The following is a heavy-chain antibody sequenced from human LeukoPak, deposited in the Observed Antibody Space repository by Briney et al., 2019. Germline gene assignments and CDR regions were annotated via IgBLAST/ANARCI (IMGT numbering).Heavy chain of an antibody. J-gene: IGHJ4*02. CDR3: ARVSDSSGYYYQDY. CDR1: GFTFSSYW. D-gene: IGHD3-22*01. V-gene: IGHV3-7*01. CDR2: IKQDGSEK. Sequence: GGSLRLSCAASGFTFSSYWMSWVRQAPGKGLEWVANIKQDGSEKYYVDSVKGRFTISRDNAKNSLYLQMNSLRAEDTAVYYCARVSDSSGYYYQDYWGQGTLVTVSS.